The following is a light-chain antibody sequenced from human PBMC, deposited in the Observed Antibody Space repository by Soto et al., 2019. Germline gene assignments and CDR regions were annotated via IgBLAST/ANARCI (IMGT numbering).Light chain of an antibody. CDR2: GNT. J-gene: IGLJ2*01. CDR3: QSYESSLSGWI. CDR1: SSNIGAGYD. Sequence: QSVLTQPPSVSGAPGQRVTISCTGSSSNIGAGYDVHWYQQLPGTAPKLLIYGNTNRPSGVPDRFSASKSGTSASLAITGLQAEDEADYYCQSYESSLSGWIFGGGTKVTV. V-gene: IGLV1-40*01.